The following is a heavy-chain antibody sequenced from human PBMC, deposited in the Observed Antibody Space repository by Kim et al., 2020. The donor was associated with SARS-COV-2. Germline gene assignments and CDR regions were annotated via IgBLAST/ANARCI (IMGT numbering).Heavy chain of an antibody. D-gene: IGHD6-13*01. Sequence: IHYADSVKGRFTISRDNAENSWYLQMNSLRDEDTAVYYCVRDSNWSFDYWGQGTLVTVSS. CDR2: I. J-gene: IGHJ4*02. V-gene: IGHV3-48*02. CDR3: VRDSNWSFDY.